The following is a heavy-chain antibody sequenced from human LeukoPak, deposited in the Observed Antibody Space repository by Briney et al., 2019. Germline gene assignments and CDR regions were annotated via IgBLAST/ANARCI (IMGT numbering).Heavy chain of an antibody. V-gene: IGHV3-30-3*01. J-gene: IGHJ4*02. Sequence: GRSLRLSCAASGFTFSSYAMHWVRQAPGKGLEWVAVISYDGSNKYYADSVKGRFTISRDNSKNTLYLQMNSLRAEDTAVYYCARGLPITMIVVVITTPSSDYWGQGTLVTVSS. CDR3: ARGLPITMIVVVITTPSSDY. CDR2: ISYDGSNK. D-gene: IGHD3-22*01. CDR1: GFTFSSYA.